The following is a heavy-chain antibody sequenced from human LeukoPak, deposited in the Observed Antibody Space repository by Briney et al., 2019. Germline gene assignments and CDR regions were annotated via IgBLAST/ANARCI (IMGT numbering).Heavy chain of an antibody. V-gene: IGHV4-59*01. CDR2: IYYSGST. CDR3: ARGAEAFLDCSSTSCYSGNYYYGMDV. D-gene: IGHD2-2*01. J-gene: IGHJ6*02. CDR1: GGSISSYY. Sequence: SETLSLTCTVSGGSISSYYWSWIRQPPGKGLEWIGYIYYSGSTNYNPSLKSRVTISVDTSKNQFSLKLSSVTAADTAVYYCARGAEAFLDCSSTSCYSGNYYYGMDVWGQGTTVTVSS.